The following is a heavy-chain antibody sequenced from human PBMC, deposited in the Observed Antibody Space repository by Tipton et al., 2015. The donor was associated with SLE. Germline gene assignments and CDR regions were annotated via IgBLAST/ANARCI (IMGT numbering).Heavy chain of an antibody. CDR1: GFTFSSYS. CDR2: ISSSSSYI. D-gene: IGHD2/OR15-2a*01. V-gene: IGHV3-21*04. CDR3: AKNSQPYYYYGMDV. J-gene: IGHJ6*02. Sequence: SLRLSCAASGFTFSSYSMNWVRQAPGKGLEWVSSISSSSSYIYYADSVKGRFTISRDNSKNTLYLQMNSLRAEDTAVYYCAKNSQPYYYYGMDVWGQGTTVTVSS.